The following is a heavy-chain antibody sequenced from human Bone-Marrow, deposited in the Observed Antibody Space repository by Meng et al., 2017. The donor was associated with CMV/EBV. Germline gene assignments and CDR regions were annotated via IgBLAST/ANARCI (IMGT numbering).Heavy chain of an antibody. CDR2: TRNKASSYST. CDR3: ARPGTTTRYFDC. D-gene: IGHD1-7*01. CDR1: GFTFSDYY. V-gene: IGHV3-72*01. Sequence: GGSLRLSCAVSGFTFSDYYMDWVRQAPGKGLEWVVRTRNKASSYSTEYAAPVKGRFTISRDDSKNSLYLQMNSLKVEDTAVYYCARPGTTTRYFDCWGPGTLVTVSS. J-gene: IGHJ4*02.